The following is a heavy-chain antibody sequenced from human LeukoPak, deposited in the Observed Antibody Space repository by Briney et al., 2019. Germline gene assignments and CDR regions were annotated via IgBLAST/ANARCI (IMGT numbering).Heavy chain of an antibody. Sequence: SETLSLTCTVSGGSISSYYWSWIRQPPGKGPEWIGLINYNGNTDYNPSLKSRVTISVDTSKNQFSLKLSSVTAADTAVYYCARGSPATHDAFDIWGQGTMVTVSS. CDR3: ARGSPATHDAFDI. CDR2: INYNGNT. V-gene: IGHV4-59*01. J-gene: IGHJ3*02. CDR1: GGSISSYY.